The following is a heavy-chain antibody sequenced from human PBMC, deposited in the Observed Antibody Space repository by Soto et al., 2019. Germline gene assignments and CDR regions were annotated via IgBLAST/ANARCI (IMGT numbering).Heavy chain of an antibody. D-gene: IGHD3-3*01. CDR1: GSTFSNYA. V-gene: IGHV3-33*01. CDR3: ARDLSYLEWNYYGMDV. J-gene: IGHJ6*02. CDR2: IWYDGSSQ. Sequence: QVHLVESGGGVVQPGRSLRLSCAASGSTFSNYAMHWVRQAPGKGLEWVAVIWYDGSSQYYADSVKGRFTISRDSSKSTLYLQMNSLRAEDTAVYYCARDLSYLEWNYYGMDVWGQGTTVTVSS.